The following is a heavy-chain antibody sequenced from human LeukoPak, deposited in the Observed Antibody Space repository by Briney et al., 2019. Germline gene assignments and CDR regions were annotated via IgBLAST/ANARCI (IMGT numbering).Heavy chain of an antibody. V-gene: IGHV3-7*03. Sequence: GGSLRLSCAASGFTFTSYAMNWVRQAPGKGLEWVANINRDGSERYYVDSVKGRFTISRDDAKSSLYLQMNSLRAEDTAVYYCARRNAMDVWGQGTTVIVFS. CDR1: GFTFTSYA. CDR3: ARRNAMDV. J-gene: IGHJ6*02. CDR2: INRDGSER.